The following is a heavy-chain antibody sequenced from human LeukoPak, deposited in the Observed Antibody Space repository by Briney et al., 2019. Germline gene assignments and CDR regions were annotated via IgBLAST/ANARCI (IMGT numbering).Heavy chain of an antibody. J-gene: IGHJ4*02. CDR2: IHYIGSS. D-gene: IGHD3-22*01. CDR1: GASVNSGSYY. CDR3: ARLRGDPEYYYDSSGYYQFDY. V-gene: IGHV4-61*01. Sequence: PSETLSLTCTVSGASVNSGSYYWSWIRQPPGKGLEWIGYIHYIGSSNYNPSLRSRVIISVDMSRNQFSLKLSSVTAADTAVYYCARLRGDPEYYYDSSGYYQFDYWGQGTLVTVSS.